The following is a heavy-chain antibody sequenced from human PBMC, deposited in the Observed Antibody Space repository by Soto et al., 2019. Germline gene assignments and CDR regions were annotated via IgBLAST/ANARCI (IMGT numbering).Heavy chain of an antibody. Sequence: QVQLVQSGAEVKKPGASVKVSCKASGYTFTGYYMHWVRQAPGQGLEWMGWINPNSGGTNYAQKFQGRVTMTRATSISTAYMELSRLRSDDTAVYYCASRHYYGSGSSPYYYYGMDVWGQGTTVTVSS. CDR1: GYTFTGYY. D-gene: IGHD3-10*01. V-gene: IGHV1-2*02. CDR3: ASRHYYGSGSSPYYYYGMDV. J-gene: IGHJ6*02. CDR2: INPNSGGT.